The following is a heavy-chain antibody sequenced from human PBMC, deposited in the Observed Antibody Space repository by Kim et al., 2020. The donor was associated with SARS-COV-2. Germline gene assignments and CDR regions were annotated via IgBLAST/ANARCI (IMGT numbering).Heavy chain of an antibody. CDR3: ASQLERAPLTNDY. J-gene: IGHJ4*02. Sequence: GGSLRLSCAASGFTFSSYWMHWVRQAPGKGLVWVSRINSDGSSTSYADSVKGRFTISRDNAKNTLYLQMNSLRAEDTAVYYCASQLERAPLTNDYWGQGTLVTVAS. V-gene: IGHV3-74*01. D-gene: IGHD1-1*01. CDR2: INSDGSST. CDR1: GFTFSSYW.